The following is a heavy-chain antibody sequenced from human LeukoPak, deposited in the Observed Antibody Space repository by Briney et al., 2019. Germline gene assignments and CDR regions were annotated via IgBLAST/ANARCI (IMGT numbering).Heavy chain of an antibody. CDR3: ARRIDFDCSSTSCYIPRGVIDY. Sequence: SETLSLTCTVSGGSISSYYWSWIRQPPGKGLEWIGYIYYSGSTNYNPSLKSRVTISVDTSKNQFSLKLSSVTAADTAVYYCARRIDFDCSSTSCYIPRGVIDYWGQGTLVTVSS. CDR2: IYYSGST. CDR1: GGSISSYY. J-gene: IGHJ4*02. V-gene: IGHV4-59*08. D-gene: IGHD2-2*02.